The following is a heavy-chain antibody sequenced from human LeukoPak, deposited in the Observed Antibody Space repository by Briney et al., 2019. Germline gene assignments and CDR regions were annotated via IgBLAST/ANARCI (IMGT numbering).Heavy chain of an antibody. CDR1: GYTFPSYF. Sequence: ASVKVSCKASGYTFPSYFMHWVRQAPGQGLEWMGIINPTGGSTTNAQKFQGRVTMTRDTSTSTVYMELSSLRSDDTAVYYCARTAARRFGYWGQGTLVTVSS. J-gene: IGHJ4*02. CDR3: ARTAARRFGY. V-gene: IGHV1-46*01. D-gene: IGHD6-6*01. CDR2: INPTGGST.